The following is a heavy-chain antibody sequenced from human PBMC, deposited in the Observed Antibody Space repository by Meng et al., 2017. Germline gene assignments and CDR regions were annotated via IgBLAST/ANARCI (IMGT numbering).Heavy chain of an antibody. Sequence: GQLQEPGPGPVTPSETPSLTCAVSGGSISSSNWWSWVRQPPGKGLEWIGEIYHSGSTNYNPSLKSRVTISVDKSKNQFSLKLSSVTAADTAVYYCARAGVGYYDSSGPYSYWGQGTLVTVSS. CDR1: GGSISSSNW. J-gene: IGHJ4*02. CDR2: IYHSGST. D-gene: IGHD3-22*01. CDR3: ARAGVGYYDSSGPYSY. V-gene: IGHV4-4*02.